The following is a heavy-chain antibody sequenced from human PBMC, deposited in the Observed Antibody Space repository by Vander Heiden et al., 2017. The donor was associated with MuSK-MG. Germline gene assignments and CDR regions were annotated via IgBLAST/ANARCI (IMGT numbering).Heavy chain of an antibody. CDR3: AREYYDSSGYYAQAGYYYYYMDV. J-gene: IGHJ6*03. CDR2: ISAYNGNT. D-gene: IGHD3-22*01. Sequence: VQLVPSGAELKKPGASVKVSCEASGYPFTSPGFTWVRQAPGQGLEWMGWISAYNGNTNYAQKLQGRVTMTTDTSTSTAYMELRSLRSDDTAVYYCAREYYDSSGYYAQAGYYYYYMDVWGKGTTVTVSS. V-gene: IGHV1-18*01. CDR1: GYPFTSPG.